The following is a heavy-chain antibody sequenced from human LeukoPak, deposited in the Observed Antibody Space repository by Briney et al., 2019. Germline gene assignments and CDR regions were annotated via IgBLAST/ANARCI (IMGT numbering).Heavy chain of an antibody. D-gene: IGHD3-10*01. CDR2: ISAYNGNT. V-gene: IGHV1-18*01. J-gene: IGHJ4*02. Sequence: ASVKVSCKASGYTFTSYGISWVRQAPGQGLEWMGWISAYNGNTNYAQKFQGRVTMTEDTSTDTAYMELSSLRSEDTAVYYCATGSRGPGTYDYWGQGTLVTVSS. CDR3: ATGSRGPGTYDY. CDR1: GYTFTSYG.